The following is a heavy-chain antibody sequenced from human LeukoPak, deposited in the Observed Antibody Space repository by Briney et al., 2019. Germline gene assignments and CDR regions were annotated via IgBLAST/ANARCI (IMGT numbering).Heavy chain of an antibody. J-gene: IGHJ4*02. Sequence: SETLSLTCGVSGGSITSTNWWSWVRQPPGQGLEWIGEVSLSGLTNYNPSLSSRVIMALDTSKNHLSLHLTSVAAADTAVYYCSRENGAFSPFGYWGQGYLVTVLS. CDR3: SRENGAFSPFGY. CDR2: VSLSGLT. CDR1: GGSITSTNW. D-gene: IGHD2-8*01. V-gene: IGHV4-4*02.